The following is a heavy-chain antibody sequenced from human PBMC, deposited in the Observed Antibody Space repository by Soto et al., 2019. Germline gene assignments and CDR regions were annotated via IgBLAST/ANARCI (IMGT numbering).Heavy chain of an antibody. J-gene: IGHJ4*02. CDR1: GYTFASYY. V-gene: IGHV1-46*01. CDR3: ARHFVLVPSALYYYDY. Sequence: QVQLVQSGAEVKKPGASVMVSCKTSGYTFASYYMHWVRQAPGRGLEWMGTINPSGGSTSSAQRFQGRVTMTRDTSTNTVYMELSSLRSEDTAVYYCARHFVLVPSALYYYDYWGQGTLVTVSS. D-gene: IGHD2-2*01. CDR2: INPSGGST.